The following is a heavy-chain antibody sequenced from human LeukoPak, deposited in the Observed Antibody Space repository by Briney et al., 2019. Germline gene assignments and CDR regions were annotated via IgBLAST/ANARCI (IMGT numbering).Heavy chain of an antibody. Sequence: GGSLRLSCAASGFTVSSNYMSWVRQAPGKGLEWVSVIYSDGRIHSADSVKGRFTISRDDSKNTLSLQMNSLRAEDTAVYYCARESGYSYGLAGFFDYWAQGTLVTVSS. CDR3: ARESGYSYGLAGFFDY. CDR1: GFTVSSNY. D-gene: IGHD5-18*01. CDR2: IYSDGRI. V-gene: IGHV3-53*01. J-gene: IGHJ4*02.